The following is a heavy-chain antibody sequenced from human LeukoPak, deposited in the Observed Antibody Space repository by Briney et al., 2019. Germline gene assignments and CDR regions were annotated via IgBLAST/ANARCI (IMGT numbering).Heavy chain of an antibody. CDR1: GGSISSSSYY. CDR3: ARRSGSYYATHFDY. J-gene: IGHJ4*02. D-gene: IGHD1-26*01. Sequence: PSETLSLTCTVSGGSISSSSYYWGWIRQPPGKGLEWIGSIYYSGSTHYNPSLKSRVTISVDTSKNQFSLKLSSVTAADTAVYYCARRSGSYYATHFDYWGQGTLVTVSS. CDR2: IYYSGST. V-gene: IGHV4-39*01.